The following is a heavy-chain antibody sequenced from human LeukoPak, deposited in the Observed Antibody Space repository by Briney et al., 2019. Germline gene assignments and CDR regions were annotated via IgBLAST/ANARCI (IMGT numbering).Heavy chain of an antibody. J-gene: IGHJ2*01. V-gene: IGHV1-46*01. CDR3: ARDRGKVVISTYWYFDL. CDR2: INPSDGSA. Sequence: GASVKVSCKASGYTFTTNYLHWVRQAPGQGLEWMGIINPSDGSANSAQKFQGRVTMTRDTSTGTFYMELSSLRSEDTAVYYCARDRGKVVISTYWYFDLWGRGTLVTVSS. CDR1: GYTFTTNY. D-gene: IGHD3-22*01.